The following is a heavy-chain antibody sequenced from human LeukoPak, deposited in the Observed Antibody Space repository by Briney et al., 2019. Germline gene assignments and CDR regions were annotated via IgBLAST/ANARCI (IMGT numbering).Heavy chain of an antibody. Sequence: SETLSLTCTVSGGSISGYYWNWIRQPPGKGLEWVGYIYYTGSTIYNPSLKSRVTISLDTSKNQFSLKLNSVTAADTAVYFCARNAVTAPNYYYMDVWGKGTTVTVSS. J-gene: IGHJ6*03. D-gene: IGHD1-20*01. CDR2: IYYTGST. CDR1: GGSISGYY. V-gene: IGHV4-59*01. CDR3: ARNAVTAPNYYYMDV.